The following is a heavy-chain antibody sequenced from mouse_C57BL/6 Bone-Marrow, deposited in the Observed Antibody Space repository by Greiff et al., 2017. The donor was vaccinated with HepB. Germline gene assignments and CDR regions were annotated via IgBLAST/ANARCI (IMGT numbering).Heavy chain of an antibody. D-gene: IGHD1-1*01. V-gene: IGHV1-62-2*01. CDR3: ARQEGPPYYGSSYWYFDV. Sequence: QVQLQQSGAELVKPGASVKLSCKASGYTFTEYTIHWVKQRSGQGLEWIGWFYPGSGSIKYNEKFKDKATLTADKSSSTVYMELSRLTSEDSAVYVCARQEGPPYYGSSYWYFDVWGTGTTVTVSS. CDR1: GYTFTEYT. J-gene: IGHJ1*03. CDR2: FYPGSGSI.